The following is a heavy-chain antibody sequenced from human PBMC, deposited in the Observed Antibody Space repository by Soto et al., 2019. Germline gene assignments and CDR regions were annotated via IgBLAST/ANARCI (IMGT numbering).Heavy chain of an antibody. J-gene: IGHJ4*02. CDR1: GYTFTSYY. CDR2: INPSGGST. V-gene: IGHV1-46*01. CDR3: ARDAGHYDSSGYYEDY. Sequence: ASVKVSCKASGYTFTSYYMHWVRQAPGQGLEWMGIINPSGGSTSYAQKFQGRVTMTRDTSTSTVYMELSSLRSEDTAVYYCARDAGHYDSSGYYEDYWGRGTLVTVSS. D-gene: IGHD3-22*01.